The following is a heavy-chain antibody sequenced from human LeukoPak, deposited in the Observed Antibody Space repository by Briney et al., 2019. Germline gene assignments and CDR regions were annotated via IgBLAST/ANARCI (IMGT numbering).Heavy chain of an antibody. Sequence: GGSLRLSCAASGFTLSNYAMSWVRQAPEKGLEWVSTISHNGGGTYYAESVKGRFTISRDNSKNTLFLQMNSLRAEDTAVYYCAKDGGLWVSAHWGDSWGRGTLVTVSS. CDR1: GFTLSNYA. CDR3: AKDGGLWVSAHWGDS. CDR2: ISHNGGGT. D-gene: IGHD7-27*01. V-gene: IGHV3-23*01. J-gene: IGHJ4*02.